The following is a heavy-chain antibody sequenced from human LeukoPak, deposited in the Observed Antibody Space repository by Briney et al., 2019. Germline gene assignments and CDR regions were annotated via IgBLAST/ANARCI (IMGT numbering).Heavy chain of an antibody. D-gene: IGHD3-3*01. J-gene: IGHJ5*02. CDR1: GGSISSHY. Sequence: KPSETLSLTCTVSGGSISSHYWSWIRQPPGKGLEWIGYIYYSGSTNYNPSLKSRVTISVDTSKNQFSLKLSSVTAADTAVYYCARGLRFLEWLNWFDPWGQRTLVTVSS. V-gene: IGHV4-59*11. CDR2: IYYSGST. CDR3: ARGLRFLEWLNWFDP.